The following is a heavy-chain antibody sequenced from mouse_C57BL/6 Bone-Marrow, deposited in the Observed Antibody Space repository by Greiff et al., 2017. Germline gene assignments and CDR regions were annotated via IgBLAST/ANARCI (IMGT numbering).Heavy chain of an antibody. V-gene: IGHV1-42*01. D-gene: IGHD2-14*01. Sequence: EVQLQQSGPELVKPGASVKISCKASGYSFTGYYMNWVKQSPEKSLEWIGEINPSTGGTTYNQKFKAKATLTVDKSSSTAYMQLKSLTSEDSAVYYCARPGYYYAMDYWGQGTSVTVSS. CDR3: ARPGYYYAMDY. J-gene: IGHJ4*01. CDR1: GYSFTGYY. CDR2: INPSTGGT.